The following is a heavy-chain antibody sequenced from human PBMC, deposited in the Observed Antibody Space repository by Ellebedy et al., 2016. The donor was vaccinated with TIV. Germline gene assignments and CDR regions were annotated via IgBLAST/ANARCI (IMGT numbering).Heavy chain of an antibody. CDR1: GYTFSSYG. CDR3: ARDRGSSLEGVWFDP. CDR2: MSSYNGHT. Sequence: ASVKVSCKASGYTFSSYGISWVRQAPGQGLEWMGWMSSYNGHTNYAQKFQGRVTMTTDTSTSTAYMDLRSLRSDDTAVYYCARDRGSSLEGVWFDPWGQGTLVTVSS. D-gene: IGHD6-6*01. V-gene: IGHV1-18*01. J-gene: IGHJ5*02.